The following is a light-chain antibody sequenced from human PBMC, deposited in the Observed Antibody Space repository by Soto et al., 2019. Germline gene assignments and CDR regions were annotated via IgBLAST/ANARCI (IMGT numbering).Light chain of an antibody. CDR2: GTS. V-gene: IGKV3-20*01. Sequence: EIVLTQSPGTLSLSPGERATLSCRASQSVSSSYLAWYQQKPGQAPRLLIKGTSSRATGIPDRFSGSGSGTDFTLTISRLEPEDFAVYYCQQYGSSRKTFGQGTKVEIK. CDR1: QSVSSSY. J-gene: IGKJ1*01. CDR3: QQYGSSRKT.